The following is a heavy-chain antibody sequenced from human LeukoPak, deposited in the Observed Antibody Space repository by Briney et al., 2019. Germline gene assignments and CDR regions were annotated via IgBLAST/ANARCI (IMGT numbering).Heavy chain of an antibody. J-gene: IGHJ6*02. Sequence: GGSLRLSCAASGFTVSGNYMSWVRQAPGKGLEWVAVISYDGSNKYYADSVKGRFTISRDNSKNTLYLQMNSLRAEDTAVYYCARRSSSGYYYGMDVWGQGSTVTVSS. CDR2: ISYDGSNK. V-gene: IGHV3-30-3*01. CDR3: ARRSSSGYYYGMDV. D-gene: IGHD6-13*01. CDR1: GFTVSGNY.